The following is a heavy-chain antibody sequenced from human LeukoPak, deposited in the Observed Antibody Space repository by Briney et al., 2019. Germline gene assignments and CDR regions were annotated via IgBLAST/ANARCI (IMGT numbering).Heavy chain of an antibody. D-gene: IGHD3-10*01. CDR1: GASIDSGSFY. V-gene: IGHV4-61*02. Sequence: PSQTLSLTCTVSGASIDSGSFYWSWIRPPAGKGLEWIGRVFSRGNTHYNPSLKSRVTMSIDTSKNQFSLTLSSVTAADTATYYCARDAGTRISPYYYYYYMDVWGKGTTVTVSS. CDR3: ARDAGTRISPYYYYYYMDV. CDR2: VFSRGNT. J-gene: IGHJ6*03.